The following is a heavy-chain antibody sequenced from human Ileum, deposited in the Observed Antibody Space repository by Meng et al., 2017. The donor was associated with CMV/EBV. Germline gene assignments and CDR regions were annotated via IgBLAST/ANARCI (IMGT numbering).Heavy chain of an antibody. J-gene: IGHJ4*02. Sequence: GESLKISCAASGFPFTNYWMSWARQAPGKGLEWVGNIDQDGRVKFYGDSVKGRFTISRDNAKNSLYLEMNSLRPEDTALYYCAKVGGQLAREYYFDSWGQGTQVTVSS. CDR3: AKVGGQLAREYYFDS. V-gene: IGHV3-7*03. D-gene: IGHD6-6*01. CDR1: GFPFTNYW. CDR2: IDQDGRVK.